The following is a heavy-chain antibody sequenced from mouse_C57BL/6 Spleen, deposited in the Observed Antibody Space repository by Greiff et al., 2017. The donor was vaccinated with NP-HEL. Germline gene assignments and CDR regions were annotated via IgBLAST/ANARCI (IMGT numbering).Heavy chain of an antibody. CDR1: GYNFTSYW. CDR3: ARWLPDYYAMDY. V-gene: IGHV1-69*01. J-gene: IGHJ4*01. D-gene: IGHD2-2*01. CDR2: IDPSDSYT. Sequence: QVQLQQPGAELVMPGASVKLSCKASGYNFTSYWMHWVKQRPGQGLEWIGEIDPSDSYTNYNQKFKGKATLTVDKSSSSAYMQLSSLTSEDSAVYYCARWLPDYYAMDYWGQGTSVTVSS.